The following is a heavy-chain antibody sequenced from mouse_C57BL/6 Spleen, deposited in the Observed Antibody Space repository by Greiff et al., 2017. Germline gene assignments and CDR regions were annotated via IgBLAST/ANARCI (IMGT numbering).Heavy chain of an antibody. CDR3: ARRLGRGGFDY. D-gene: IGHD4-1*01. J-gene: IGHJ2*01. Sequence: EVMLVESGGDLVKPGGSLTLSCAASGFTFSSYGMSWVRQTPDKRLEWVATISSGGSYTYSPDSVKGRFTISRDNAKNTLYLQMSSLKSEDTAMYYCARRLGRGGFDYWGQGTTLTVSS. V-gene: IGHV5-6*02. CDR2: ISSGGSYT. CDR1: GFTFSSYG.